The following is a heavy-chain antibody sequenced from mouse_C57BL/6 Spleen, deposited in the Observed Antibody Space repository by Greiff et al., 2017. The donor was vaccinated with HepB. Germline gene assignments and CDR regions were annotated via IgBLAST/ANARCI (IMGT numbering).Heavy chain of an antibody. V-gene: IGHV3-6*01. J-gene: IGHJ4*01. CDR3: ARDDLYAMDY. Sequence: DVKLQESGPGLVKPSQSLSLTCSVTGYSITSGYYWNWIRQFPGNKLEWMGYISYDGSNNYNPSLKNRISITRDTSKNQFFLKLNSVTTEDTATYYCARDDLYAMDYWGQGTSVTVSS. CDR2: ISYDGSN. CDR1: GYSITSGYY.